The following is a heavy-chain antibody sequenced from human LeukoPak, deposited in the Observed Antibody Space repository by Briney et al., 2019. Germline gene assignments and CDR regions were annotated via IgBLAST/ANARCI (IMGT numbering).Heavy chain of an antibody. CDR1: GSTFSSYA. V-gene: IGHV3-30-3*01. CDR3: ARDGTAAAGNYYYYGMDV. CDR2: ISYDGSNK. Sequence: PGRSLRLSCAASGSTFSSYAMHWVRQAPGKGLEWVAVISYDGSNKYYADSVKGRFTISRDNSKNTLYLQMNSLRAEDTAVYYCARDGTAAAGNYYYYGMDVWGQGTTVTVSS. D-gene: IGHD6-13*01. J-gene: IGHJ6*02.